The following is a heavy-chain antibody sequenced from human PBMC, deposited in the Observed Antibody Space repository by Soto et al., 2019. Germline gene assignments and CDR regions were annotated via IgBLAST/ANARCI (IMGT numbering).Heavy chain of an antibody. V-gene: IGHV6-1*01. Sequence: QTLSRACAISADSVSSNSAAWNWIRQSPSRGLEWLGRTYYRSKWYNDYAVSVKSRITINPDTSKNQFSLQLNSVTPEDTAVYYCARAGYSYGFRDWYFDLWGRGPLLTVSS. CDR2: TYYRSKWYN. D-gene: IGHD5-18*01. J-gene: IGHJ2*01. CDR1: ADSVSSNSAA. CDR3: ARAGYSYGFRDWYFDL.